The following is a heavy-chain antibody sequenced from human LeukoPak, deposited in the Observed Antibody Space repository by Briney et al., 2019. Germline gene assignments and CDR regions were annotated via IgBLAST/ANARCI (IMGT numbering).Heavy chain of an antibody. CDR1: GFTFSSSA. V-gene: IGHV3-23*01. J-gene: IGHJ4*02. Sequence: GGSLRLSCAASGFTFSSSAMSWVRQAPGKGLYWVSAISGSGTGTYYADSVKGRFTISRDNSKNTLYLQLNSLRAEDTAVYYCAKEGGTGTRFDYWGQGTLVTVSS. CDR2: ISGSGTGT. D-gene: IGHD1-7*01. CDR3: AKEGGTGTRFDY.